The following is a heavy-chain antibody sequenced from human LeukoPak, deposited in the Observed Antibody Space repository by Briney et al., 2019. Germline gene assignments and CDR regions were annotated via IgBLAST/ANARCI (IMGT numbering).Heavy chain of an antibody. CDR2: IYETGST. J-gene: IGHJ3*01. CDR3: VRPDDNSFDF. CDR1: GGSLSSSSYY. V-gene: IGHV4-39*01. Sequence: SETLSLTCSVSGGSLSSSSYYWGWIRQPPGRGLEWIGNIYETGSTNYNPSLKSRVTVSVDTSKNQFSLKLSSVTAADTAVYYCVRPDDNSFDFWGQGTMVTVSS. D-gene: IGHD3-9*01.